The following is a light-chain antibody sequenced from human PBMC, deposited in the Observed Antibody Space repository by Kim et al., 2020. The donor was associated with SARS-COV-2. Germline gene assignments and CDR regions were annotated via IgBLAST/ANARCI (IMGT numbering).Light chain of an antibody. CDR3: QQYGNSPGT. Sequence: EIVLTQSPGALSLSPGERATLSCRASQTVISRFVAWYQQKHGQAPRLLIYDASSRATGIPDRFSGSGSGTDFTLTISRLEPEDIAVYYCQQYGNSPGTFGQGTKLEI. J-gene: IGKJ2*01. CDR1: QTVISRF. CDR2: DAS. V-gene: IGKV3-20*01.